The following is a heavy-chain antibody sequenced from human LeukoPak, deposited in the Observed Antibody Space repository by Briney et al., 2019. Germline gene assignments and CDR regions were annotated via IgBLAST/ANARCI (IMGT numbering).Heavy chain of an antibody. Sequence: GGSLRLSCAASGFTFSSYGMHWVRQAPGKGLEWVAFIRYDGSNKYYADSVKGRFTISRDNSKNTLYLQMNSLRAEDTAVYYCARAGGKYSAYDYWGHGTLVTVSS. D-gene: IGHD5-12*01. V-gene: IGHV3-30*02. CDR1: GFTFSSYG. CDR2: IRYDGSNK. CDR3: ARAGGKYSAYDY. J-gene: IGHJ4*01.